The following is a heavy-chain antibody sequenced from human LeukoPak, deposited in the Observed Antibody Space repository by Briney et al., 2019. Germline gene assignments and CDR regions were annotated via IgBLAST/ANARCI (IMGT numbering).Heavy chain of an antibody. CDR2: ISAYNGNT. J-gene: IGHJ4*02. V-gene: IGHV1-18*04. Sequence: ASVKVSCKTSGYTFTGYFMHWVRQAPGQGLEWMGWISAYNGNTNYAQKLQGRVTMTTDTSTSTAYMELRSLRSDDTAVYYCARRVDSSSSRGFDYWGQGTLVTVSS. CDR3: ARRVDSSSSRGFDY. D-gene: IGHD6-6*01. CDR1: GYTFTGYF.